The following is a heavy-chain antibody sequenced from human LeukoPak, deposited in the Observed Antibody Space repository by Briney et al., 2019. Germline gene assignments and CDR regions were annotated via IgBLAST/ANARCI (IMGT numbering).Heavy chain of an antibody. CDR1: GLTFREAW. CDR3: AGGPAGRRY. D-gene: IGHD3-16*01. V-gene: IGHV3-53*01. Sequence: PGGSLRLSCAVSGLTFREAWMSWVRQAPGKGLEWVSVIFSGGSTDYADSVKGRFTISRDNSKNTLYFQMNSLRVEDTAVYYCAGGPAGRRYWGQGTLVTVSS. CDR2: IFSGGST. J-gene: IGHJ4*02.